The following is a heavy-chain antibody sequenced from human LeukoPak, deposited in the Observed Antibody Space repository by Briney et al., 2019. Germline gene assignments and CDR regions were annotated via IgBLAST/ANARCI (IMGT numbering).Heavy chain of an antibody. Sequence: ASVTVSCKASGYTFTGYYMHWVRQAPGQGLEWMGWINPNSGGTNYAQKFQGRVTMTRDTSINTAYMELSRLRSDDTAVYYCARGFYDSTGYSIDYWGQGTLVTVSS. CDR1: GYTFTGYY. D-gene: IGHD3-22*01. CDR2: INPNSGGT. CDR3: ARGFYDSTGYSIDY. J-gene: IGHJ4*02. V-gene: IGHV1-2*02.